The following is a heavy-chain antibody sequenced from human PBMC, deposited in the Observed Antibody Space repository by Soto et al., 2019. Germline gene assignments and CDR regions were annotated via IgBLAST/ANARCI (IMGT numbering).Heavy chain of an antibody. J-gene: IGHJ3*02. D-gene: IGHD3-22*01. V-gene: IGHV3-23*01. CDR2: ISGSGGST. CDR3: AKVGVRRITMIVVVINSGGAFDI. CDR1: GFTFSSYA. Sequence: GVLRLSCAASGFTFSSYAMSWVRQAPGKGLEWVSAISGSGGSTYYADSVKGRFTISRDNSKNTLYLQMNSLRAEDTAVYYCAKVGVRRITMIVVVINSGGAFDIWGQGTMVTVSS.